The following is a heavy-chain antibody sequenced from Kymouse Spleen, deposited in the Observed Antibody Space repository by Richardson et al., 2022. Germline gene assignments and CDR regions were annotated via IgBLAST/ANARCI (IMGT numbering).Heavy chain of an antibody. CDR2: IRSKANSYAT. CDR1: GFTFSGSA. CDR3: TSWVDIVATTTTVWTS. Sequence: EVQLVESGGGLVQPGGSLKLSCAASGFTFSGSAMHWVRQASGKGLEWVGRIRSKANSYATAYAASVKGRFTISRDDSKNTAYLQMNSLKTEDTAVYYCTSWVDIVATTTTVWTSGAKGPRSPSPQ. J-gene: IGHJ6*02. D-gene: IGHD5-12*01. V-gene: IGHV3-73*02.